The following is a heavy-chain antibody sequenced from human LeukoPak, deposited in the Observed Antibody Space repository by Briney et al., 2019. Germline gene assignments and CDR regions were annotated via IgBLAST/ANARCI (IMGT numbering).Heavy chain of an antibody. CDR2: IYSSGST. J-gene: IGHJ5*02. V-gene: IGHV4-39*02. D-gene: IGHD3-10*01. Sequence: PSETLSLTCTVSGASVSGSPYYWGWIRQPPGKGLEWIGSIYSSGSTYYNASLQSRVTISIETSKNQISLRLNSVTAADTAIYYCARDSGTSGEVKFDPWGQGALVTVSS. CDR3: ARDSGTSGEVKFDP. CDR1: GASVSGSPYY.